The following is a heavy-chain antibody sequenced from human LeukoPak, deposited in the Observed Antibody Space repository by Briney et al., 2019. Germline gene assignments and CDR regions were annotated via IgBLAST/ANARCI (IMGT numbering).Heavy chain of an antibody. D-gene: IGHD3-10*01. CDR3: AKDQDYYGSGSLDH. Sequence: GRSLRLSCAASGFTFSSYGMHWVRQAPGKGLEWVAVISYDGSNKYYADSVKGRFTISRDNSKNTLYLQMNSLRAEDTAVYYCAKDQDYYGSGSLDHWGQGTLVTVSS. J-gene: IGHJ4*02. CDR2: ISYDGSNK. V-gene: IGHV3-30*18. CDR1: GFTFSSYG.